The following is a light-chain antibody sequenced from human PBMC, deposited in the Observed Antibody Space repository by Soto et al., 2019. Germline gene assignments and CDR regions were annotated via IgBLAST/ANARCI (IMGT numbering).Light chain of an antibody. J-gene: IGKJ2*01. V-gene: IGKV3-15*01. CDR2: GAS. Sequence: EIVMTQSPATLSVSPGERATLSCRASPSVSSNLAWYQQKPGQAPRLLIYGASTRATGIPARFSGSGSGTEFTLTISSLQSEDFAVYYCQQYKNWPPYTFGQGTK. CDR1: PSVSSN. CDR3: QQYKNWPPYT.